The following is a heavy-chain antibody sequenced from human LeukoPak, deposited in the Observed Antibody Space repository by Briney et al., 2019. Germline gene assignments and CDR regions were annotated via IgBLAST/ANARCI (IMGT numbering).Heavy chain of an antibody. D-gene: IGHD2-2*01. V-gene: IGHV1-18*04. CDR1: GYTFTGYY. J-gene: IGHJ4*02. CDR3: ARDRYCSGITCYDY. Sequence: GASVKVSCKASGYTFTGYYMHWVRQAPGQGLEWMGWISAYNGKTNYAQKVQGRVTMTTDTSTSTAYMEVRSLRSDDTAVYYCARDRYCSGITCYDYWGQGTLVTVSS. CDR2: ISAYNGKT.